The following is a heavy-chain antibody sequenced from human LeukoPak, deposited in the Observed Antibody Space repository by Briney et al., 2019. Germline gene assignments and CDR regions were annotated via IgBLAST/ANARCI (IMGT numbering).Heavy chain of an antibody. J-gene: IGHJ6*03. CDR1: GFTFSSYW. CDR3: ARAEYQLLSGYYYYYMDV. V-gene: IGHV3-7*01. Sequence: GGSLRLSCAAYGFTFSSYWMSWVRQAPGKGLEWVANIKQDGSEKYYVDSVKGRFTISRDNAKNSLYLQMNSLRAEDTAVYYCARAEYQLLSGYYYYYMDVWGKGTTVTVSS. D-gene: IGHD2-2*01. CDR2: IKQDGSEK.